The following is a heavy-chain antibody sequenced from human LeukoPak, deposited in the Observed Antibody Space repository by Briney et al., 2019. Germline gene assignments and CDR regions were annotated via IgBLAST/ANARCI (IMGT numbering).Heavy chain of an antibody. CDR3: ARWVDYGDYRGNWFDP. D-gene: IGHD4-17*01. CDR1: GFTFSSYA. V-gene: IGHV3-23*01. J-gene: IGHJ5*02. Sequence: HPGGSLRLSCAASGFTFSSYAMSWVRQAPGKGLEWVSVISGSGGSTYYADSVKGRFTISRDNSKNTLYLQMNSLRAEDTAVYYCARWVDYGDYRGNWFDPWGQGTLVTVSS. CDR2: ISGSGGST.